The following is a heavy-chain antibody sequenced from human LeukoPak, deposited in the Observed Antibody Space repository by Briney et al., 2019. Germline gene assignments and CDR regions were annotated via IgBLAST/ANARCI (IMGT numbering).Heavy chain of an antibody. CDR2: IKNDGREE. Sequence: PGGSLRLSCAASGFTLSSYRMRWVRQAPGKGLEGVANIKNDGREEYYVDSVKGRFTISRDNAKNSLFLQMNSLTVEDTAVYYCARAIRGSAVDTGDRWGQGTLVTVSS. CDR3: ARAIRGSAVDTGDR. V-gene: IGHV3-7*01. CDR1: GFTLSSYR. J-gene: IGHJ4*02. D-gene: IGHD3-10*01.